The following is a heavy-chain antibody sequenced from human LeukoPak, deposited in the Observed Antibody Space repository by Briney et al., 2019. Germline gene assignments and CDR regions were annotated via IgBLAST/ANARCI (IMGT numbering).Heavy chain of an antibody. CDR3: ARDDSGAKVDIDY. CDR1: GYSFGDYG. J-gene: IGHJ4*02. CDR2: ISAYNGNR. Sequence: VSVKVSCKASGYSFGDYGFSWVRQAPGQGLEWLGWISAYNGNRNYAQKVEGRVTMTTDTSTSTAYLELRGLRPDDTAVYYCARDDSGAKVDIDYWGQGTLLIVSS. D-gene: IGHD5-12*01. V-gene: IGHV1-18*01.